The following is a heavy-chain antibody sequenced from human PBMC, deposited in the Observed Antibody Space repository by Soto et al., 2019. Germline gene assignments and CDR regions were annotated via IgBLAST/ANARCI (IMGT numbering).Heavy chain of an antibody. D-gene: IGHD1-26*01. CDR3: ATFALREGYFDY. J-gene: IGHJ4*02. CDR2: PKPEDGET. Sequence: GASVKVSCKVSGYTFTELSMHWVRQTPGKGLEWMGGPKPEDGETIYAQKFQGRVTMTDDTSTDTTYMELSSLTSEDTAVYYCATFALREGYFDYWGQGTLVTVSS. V-gene: IGHV1-24*01. CDR1: GYTFTELS.